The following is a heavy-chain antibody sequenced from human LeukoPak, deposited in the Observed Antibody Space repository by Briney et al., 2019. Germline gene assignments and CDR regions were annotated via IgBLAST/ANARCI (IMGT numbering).Heavy chain of an antibody. J-gene: IGHJ4*02. Sequence: SSVKVSCKASGGTFSIYAISWVRQAPGQGLEWMGRIIPIFGTANYAQKFQGRVTITTDESTSTAYMELSSLRSEDTAVYYCAENLGIAAAGYRGQGTLVTVSS. V-gene: IGHV1-69*05. CDR1: GGTFSIYA. CDR2: IIPIFGTA. D-gene: IGHD6-13*01. CDR3: AENLGIAAAGY.